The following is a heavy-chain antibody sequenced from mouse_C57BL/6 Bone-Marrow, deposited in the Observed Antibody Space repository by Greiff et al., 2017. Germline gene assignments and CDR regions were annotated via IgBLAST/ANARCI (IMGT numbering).Heavy chain of an antibody. D-gene: IGHD2-12*01. Sequence: QVQLQQSGPELARPWASVKISCQAFYTFSRRVHFAIRDTNYWMQWVKHRPGQGLEWNGAFYPGNGDTSYNQKFKGKATLTAAKTSSTAYMQLSSLTSEDSAFYYCAYNSPAWFAYWGQGTLVTVSA. CDR2: GQGLEWNG. CDR3: SEDSAFYYCAYNSPAWFAY. V-gene: IGHV1-87*01. J-gene: IGHJ3*01. CDR1: YTFSRRVH.